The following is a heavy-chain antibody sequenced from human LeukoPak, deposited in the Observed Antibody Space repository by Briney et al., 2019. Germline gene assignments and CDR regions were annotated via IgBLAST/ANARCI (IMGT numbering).Heavy chain of an antibody. V-gene: IGHV3-33*01. CDR1: GFTFSSYG. J-gene: IGHJ4*02. CDR3: ARDSGYSIDY. Sequence: GRSLRLSCAASGFTFSSYGMHWVRQAPGKGLEWVAVIWYDGSNKYYADSAKGRFTISRDNSKNTLYLQMNSLRAEDTAVYYCARDSGYSIDYWGQGTLVTVSS. D-gene: IGHD2-15*01. CDR2: IWYDGSNK.